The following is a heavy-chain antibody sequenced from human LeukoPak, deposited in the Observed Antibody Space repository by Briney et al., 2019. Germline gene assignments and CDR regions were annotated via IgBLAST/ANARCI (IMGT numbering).Heavy chain of an antibody. D-gene: IGHD6-13*01. Sequence: SETLSLTCTVSGYSISSGYYWGWIRQPPGKGLEWIGSIYYSGSTYYNPSLKSRVTISVDTSKNQFSLKLSSVTAADTAVYYCARQGGSSWYGYFQHWGQGTLVTVSS. CDR3: ARQGGSSWYGYFQH. V-gene: IGHV4-38-2*02. CDR1: GYSISSGYY. J-gene: IGHJ1*01. CDR2: IYYSGST.